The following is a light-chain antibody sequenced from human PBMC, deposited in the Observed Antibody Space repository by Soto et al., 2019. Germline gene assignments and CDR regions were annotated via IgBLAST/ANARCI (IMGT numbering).Light chain of an antibody. CDR1: KMVNKND. Sequence: EIVLTQSPGTLSLSPGERATLSCRASKMVNKNDLAGYQQKPGQAPRLLIYVASSRATGIPDRFSGSGSGTDFTLTISRLEPEDFAVYFCQQYASSPFTFGQGTKLEIK. J-gene: IGKJ2*01. CDR3: QQYASSPFT. CDR2: VAS. V-gene: IGKV3-20*01.